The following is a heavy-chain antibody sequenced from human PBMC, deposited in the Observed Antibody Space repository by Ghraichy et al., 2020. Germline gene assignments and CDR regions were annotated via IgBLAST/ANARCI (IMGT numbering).Heavy chain of an antibody. V-gene: IGHV1-18*01. CDR3: ARGWGHLLDY. J-gene: IGHJ4*02. D-gene: IGHD1-26*01. Sequence: ASVKVSCKASGYMFTSYGISWVRQAPGQGLEWMGGVSIFNGNANYAQRFQDRVTMSVDTSTTTAYMELRSLKSDDTAVYYCARGWGHLLDYWGQGTLITVSS. CDR2: VSIFNGNA. CDR1: GYMFTSYG.